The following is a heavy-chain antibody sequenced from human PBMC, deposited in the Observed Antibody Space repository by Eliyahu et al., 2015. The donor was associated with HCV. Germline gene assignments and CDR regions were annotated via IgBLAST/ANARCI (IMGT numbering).Heavy chain of an antibody. CDR3: ARAGYEILTGYSYFDY. J-gene: IGHJ4*02. Sequence: QVQLVQSGAEVKKPGASVKVSCKASGYTFTGYYMHWVRQAPGQGLEWMGWINPNSGGTNYAQKFQGRVTMTRDTSISTAYMELSRLRSDDTGVYYCARAGYEILTGYSYFDYWGQGTLVTVSS. V-gene: IGHV1-2*02. D-gene: IGHD3-9*01. CDR2: INPNSGGT. CDR1: GYTFTGYY.